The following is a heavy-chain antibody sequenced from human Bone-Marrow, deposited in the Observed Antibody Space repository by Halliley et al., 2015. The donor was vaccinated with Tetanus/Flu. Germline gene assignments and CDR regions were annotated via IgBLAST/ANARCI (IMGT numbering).Heavy chain of an antibody. V-gene: IGHV3-30-3*01. Sequence: ISYDGNNKYYADSMKGRFTMSRDNSKNTLYLQINSLRAEDTAVYYCARGFGYTSGWHVIGYWGQGTLVTVSS. CDR2: ISYDGNNK. J-gene: IGHJ4*02. CDR3: ARGFGYTSGWHVIGY. D-gene: IGHD6-19*01.